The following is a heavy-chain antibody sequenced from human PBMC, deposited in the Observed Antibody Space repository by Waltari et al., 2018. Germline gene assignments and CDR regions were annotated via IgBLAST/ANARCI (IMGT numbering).Heavy chain of an antibody. CDR2: FVPCLGIA. D-gene: IGHD2-15*01. J-gene: IGHJ5*02. V-gene: IGHV1-69*02. CDR3: ARVYGSGGSCYQCGFDP. Sequence: QVQLGQSGAEVKKPGSSVKVACKASGGTFSSYTISWVRQAPGQGLEWMGRFVPCLGIANYALNFQGRVTITATKSTGTAYMELSSLRSEDTAVYSCARVYGSGGSCYQCGFDPWGQGTLVTVSS. CDR1: GGTFSSYT.